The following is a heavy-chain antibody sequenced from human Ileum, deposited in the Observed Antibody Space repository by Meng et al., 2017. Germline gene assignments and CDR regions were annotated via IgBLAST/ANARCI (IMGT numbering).Heavy chain of an antibody. CDR1: GFTFTNYA. CDR3: ARDPLVSSVFPGATCLDP. D-gene: IGHD5/OR15-5a*01. J-gene: IGHJ5*02. Sequence: ASVTVSCKATGFTFTNYAIHWVRQAPGQRLELMGWINAGDGNTKYLQKFQGRVTINRDTSASTVYMELNSLRSEDTAIYYCARDPLVSSVFPGATCLDPWGQGTLVTVSS. CDR2: INAGDGNT. V-gene: IGHV1-3*01.